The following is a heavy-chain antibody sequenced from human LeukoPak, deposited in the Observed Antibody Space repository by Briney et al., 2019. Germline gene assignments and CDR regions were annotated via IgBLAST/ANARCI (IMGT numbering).Heavy chain of an antibody. V-gene: IGHV3-30*03. CDR3: LGTVPAAATQGWDY. CDR1: GFTFSIYG. D-gene: IGHD2-2*01. CDR2: ISYDGSDK. J-gene: IGHJ4*02. Sequence: GGSLRLSCAASGFTFSIYGMHWVRQAPGKGLEWVAVISYDGSDKYYADSVKGRFTISRDNSKNTLYLQMNSLRVEDTAIYYCLGTVPAAATQGWDYWGLGTLVTVSS.